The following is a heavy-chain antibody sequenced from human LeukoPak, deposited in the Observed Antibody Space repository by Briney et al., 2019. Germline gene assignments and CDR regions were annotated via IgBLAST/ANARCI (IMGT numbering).Heavy chain of an antibody. CDR1: GGSITSGRYY. J-gene: IGHJ3*02. Sequence: SETLSLTCSVSGGSITSGRYYWTWIRQPAGKGLEWIGRLYTNDNTNYDPSLESRVSISVDTSKSQFYLQLTSVTAADTAVYYCARHLIAPPDAFDIWGQGTMVTVSS. CDR2: LYTNDNT. V-gene: IGHV4-61*02. D-gene: IGHD3-3*02. CDR3: ARHLIAPPDAFDI.